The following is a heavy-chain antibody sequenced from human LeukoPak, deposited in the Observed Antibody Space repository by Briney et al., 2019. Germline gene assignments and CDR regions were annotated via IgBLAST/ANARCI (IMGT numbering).Heavy chain of an antibody. V-gene: IGHV3-30-3*01. Sequence: PGGSLRLSCAASGFTFSSYAMHWVRQAPGKGLEWVAVISYDGSNKYYADSVKGRFTISRDNSKNTLYLQMNSLRAEDTAVYYCARGRGVVVITTDYWGQGTLVTVSS. CDR3: ARGRGVVVITTDY. D-gene: IGHD3-22*01. J-gene: IGHJ4*02. CDR1: GFTFSSYA. CDR2: ISYDGSNK.